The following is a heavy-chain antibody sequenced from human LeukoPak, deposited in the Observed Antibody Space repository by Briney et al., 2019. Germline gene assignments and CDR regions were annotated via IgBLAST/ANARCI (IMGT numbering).Heavy chain of an antibody. V-gene: IGHV1-46*01. Sequence: GASVKVSCKASGYTFTDYYIHWVRQAPGQGLEWMGIINPSGGSTSYAQKFQGRVTMTRDTSTSTVYMELSSLRSEDTAVYYCARGQWIQRAWFDPWGQGTLVTVSS. CDR1: GYTFTDYY. J-gene: IGHJ5*02. CDR3: ARGQWIQRAWFDP. D-gene: IGHD5-18*01. CDR2: INPSGGST.